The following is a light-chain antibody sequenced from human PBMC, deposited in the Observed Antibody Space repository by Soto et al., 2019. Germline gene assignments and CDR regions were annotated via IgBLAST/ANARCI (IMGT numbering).Light chain of an antibody. Sequence: SYELTQPPSVSVSPGQTASITCSGDKLGDKYACWYQQKPGQSPVLVIYQDSKRASGIPERFSGSNSGNTATLTISGTQAMDEADYYCQAWDSSTLVVFGGGTKLTVL. CDR1: KLGDKY. CDR2: QDS. V-gene: IGLV3-1*01. J-gene: IGLJ2*01. CDR3: QAWDSSTLVV.